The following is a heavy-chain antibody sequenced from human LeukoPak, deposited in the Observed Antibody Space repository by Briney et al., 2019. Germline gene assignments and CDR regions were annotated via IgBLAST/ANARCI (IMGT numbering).Heavy chain of an antibody. CDR2: ISSSSSYI. J-gene: IGHJ5*02. V-gene: IGHV3-21*01. CDR3: ARVESVYYDSSGYHNWFDP. D-gene: IGHD3-22*01. CDR1: GFTFSSYS. Sequence: PGGSLRLSCAASGFTFSSYSMNWVRQAPGKGLEWVSSISSSSSYIYYADSVKGQFTISRDNAKSSLYLQMNSLRAEDTAVYYCARVESVYYDSSGYHNWFDPWGQGTLVTVSS.